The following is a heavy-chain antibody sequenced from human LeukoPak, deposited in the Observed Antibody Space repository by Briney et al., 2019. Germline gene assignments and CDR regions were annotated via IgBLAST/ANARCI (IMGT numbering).Heavy chain of an antibody. CDR2: INPNSGGT. V-gene: IGHV1-2*02. J-gene: IGHJ5*02. D-gene: IGHD3-3*01. Sequence: GASVKLSCKASGGTFSSYAISWVRQAPRQRLECMGWINPNSGGTNYAQKLQGRVTMTRDTSISTAYMELSRLRSDETAVYYCARDYSRYDFWSGYNNWFDPWGQGTLVTVSS. CDR1: GGTFSSYA. CDR3: ARDYSRYDFWSGYNNWFDP.